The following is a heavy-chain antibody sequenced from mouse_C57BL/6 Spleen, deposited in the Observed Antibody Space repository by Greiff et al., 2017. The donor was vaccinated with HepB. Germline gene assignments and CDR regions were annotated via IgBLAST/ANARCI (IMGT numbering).Heavy chain of an antibody. Sequence: EVQLQQSGAELVKPGASVKLSCTASGFNIKDYYMHWVKQRTEQGLEWIGRIDPEDGETKYAPKFQGKATITADTSSNTADLQLSSLTSEDTAVYYCARFWYFDVWGTGTTVTVSS. CDR1: GFNIKDYY. J-gene: IGHJ1*03. V-gene: IGHV14-2*01. CDR2: IDPEDGET. CDR3: ARFWYFDV.